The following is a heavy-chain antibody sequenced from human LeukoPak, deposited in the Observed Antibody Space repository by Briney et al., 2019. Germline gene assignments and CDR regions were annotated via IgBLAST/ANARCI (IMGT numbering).Heavy chain of an antibody. CDR2: IYWDDDT. J-gene: IGHJ4*02. CDR3: AHSALPGHSGYETGHYYFDY. Sequence: SGPTLVNPTQTLTLTCTFSGFSLSTGGMCVTWIRQPPGKALEWLALIYWDDDTRYSPSLKSRLTITKDTSKNQVVLTMTNMDPVDTATYYCAHSALPGHSGYETGHYYFDYWGQGTLVTVSS. V-gene: IGHV2-5*08. D-gene: IGHD5-12*01. CDR1: GFSLSTGGMC.